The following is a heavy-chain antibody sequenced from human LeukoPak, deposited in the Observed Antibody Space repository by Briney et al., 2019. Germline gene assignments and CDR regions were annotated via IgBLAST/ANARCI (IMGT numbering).Heavy chain of an antibody. CDR2: INQDESAS. CDR3: ASLTHGRD. CDR1: GFTFSTSW. V-gene: IGHV3-7*01. Sequence: PGGSLRLSCAASGFTFSTSWMTWVRQAPGNGLEWVANINQDESASYYVDSVKGRFTISRDNARNSLYLQMNTLRAEDTAVYYCASLTHGRDWGQGTLVTVSS. J-gene: IGHJ1*01. D-gene: IGHD5-24*01.